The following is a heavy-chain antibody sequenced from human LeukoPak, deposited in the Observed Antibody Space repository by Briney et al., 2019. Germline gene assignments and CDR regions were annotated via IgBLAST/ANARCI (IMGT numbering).Heavy chain of an antibody. Sequence: GGSLRLSCAASGFTFSNYWMSWVRQAPGKVLEWVANIKQDGSEKYYVDSVKGRFTISRDNAKKSLYLQMNSLRAEDTAVYYCARDKSYGDSTDYWGQGTLVTVSS. V-gene: IGHV3-7*01. CDR2: IKQDGSEK. D-gene: IGHD4-17*01. J-gene: IGHJ4*02. CDR3: ARDKSYGDSTDY. CDR1: GFTFSNYW.